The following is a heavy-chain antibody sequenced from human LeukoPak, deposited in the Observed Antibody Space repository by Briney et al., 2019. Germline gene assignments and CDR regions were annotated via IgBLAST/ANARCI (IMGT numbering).Heavy chain of an antibody. V-gene: IGHV3-23*01. J-gene: IGHJ4*02. CDR3: ARDRGGTDDFWSGYYTGYFDY. Sequence: GGSLRLSCAASGFYFANYAMSWVRQAPGKGLEWVSATVGGGSPNTYHADSVKGRFTISRDNAKNSLYLQMNSLRAEDTAVFYCARDRGGTDDFWSGYYTGYFDYWGQGTLVTVSS. D-gene: IGHD3-3*01. CDR1: GFYFANYA. CDR2: TVGGGSPNT.